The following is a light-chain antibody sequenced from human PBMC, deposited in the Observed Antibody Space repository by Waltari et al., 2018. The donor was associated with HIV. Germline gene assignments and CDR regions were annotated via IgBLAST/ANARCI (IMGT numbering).Light chain of an antibody. CDR1: QSVSNH. CDR3: QQRSNWPIT. J-gene: IGKJ5*01. Sequence: EIVLTQSPATLSLSPGERATLSCRASQSVSNHLAWYQQKPGQAPRLLIYGASSRATGIPARFSGSGSGTDFTLTISSLEPGDFAVYYCQQRSNWPITFGQGTRLEIK. V-gene: IGKV3-11*01. CDR2: GAS.